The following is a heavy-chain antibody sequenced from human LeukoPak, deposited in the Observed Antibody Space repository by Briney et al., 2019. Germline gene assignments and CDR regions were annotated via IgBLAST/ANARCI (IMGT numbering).Heavy chain of an antibody. CDR2: IYDSGLT. CDR3: VRGAGYDYVWGKTYYFDH. V-gene: IGHV4-30-2*05. Sequence: SETLSLTCTVSGGSISSGGYYWSWIRQPPGTGLEWIGYIYDSGLTYFNPSLGSRLSMSVETSSNQFSLKLSSVTAADTAVYFCVRGAGYDYVWGKTYYFDHWGRGTLVTVSS. D-gene: IGHD3-16*01. J-gene: IGHJ4*02. CDR1: GGSISSGGYY.